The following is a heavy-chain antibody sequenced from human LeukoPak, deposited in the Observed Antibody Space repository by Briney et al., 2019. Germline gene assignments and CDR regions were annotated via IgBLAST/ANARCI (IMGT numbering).Heavy chain of an antibody. Sequence: SETLSLTCTVSGGSISSYYWSWIRQPPGKGLEWIGYIYYSGSTNYNPSLKSRVTISVDTSKNQFSLKLSSVTAADTAVYYCARQGSPIFGVGPYYYYYGMDVWGQGTTVTVSS. CDR1: GGSISSYY. CDR2: IYYSGST. V-gene: IGHV4-59*08. D-gene: IGHD3-3*01. CDR3: ARQGSPIFGVGPYYYYYGMDV. J-gene: IGHJ6*02.